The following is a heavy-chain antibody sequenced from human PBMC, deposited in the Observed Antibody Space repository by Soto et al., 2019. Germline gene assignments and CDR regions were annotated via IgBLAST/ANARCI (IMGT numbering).Heavy chain of an antibody. CDR3: ARRERAAGTDWWFDP. CDR2: IYYSGST. V-gene: IGHV4-39*01. CDR1: GGSISSSSFR. J-gene: IGHJ5*02. Sequence: PSETLSLTCTVAGGSISSSSFRWGWIRQPPGKGREWIGSIYYSGSTYYSTSLKSRVTISVDTSKNQFSLKLSSVTAADTAVYYCARRERAAGTDWWFDPWGQGTLVTVSS. D-gene: IGHD6-13*01.